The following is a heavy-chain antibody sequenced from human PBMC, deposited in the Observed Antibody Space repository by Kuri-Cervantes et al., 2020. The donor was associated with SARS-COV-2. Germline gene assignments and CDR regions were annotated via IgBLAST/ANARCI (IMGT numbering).Heavy chain of an antibody. Sequence: GGSLRLSCSTSGFTFSNYAMHWVREAPGGGLEYVSAISSSGGGTYYADSVKGRFTISRDNSKNTLFLQMSSLRTEDTSIYYCVKVSRGSPEYYWGQGILVTVSS. CDR1: GFTFSNYA. CDR3: VKVSRGSPEYY. V-gene: IGHV3-64D*08. CDR2: ISSSGGGT. J-gene: IGHJ4*02. D-gene: IGHD1-26*01.